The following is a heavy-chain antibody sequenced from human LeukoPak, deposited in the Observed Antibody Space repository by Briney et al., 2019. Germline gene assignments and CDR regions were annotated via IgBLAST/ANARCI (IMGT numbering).Heavy chain of an antibody. J-gene: IGHJ4*02. CDR3: ARRSGYTAAGTPDY. CDR2: INHNGNVN. CDR1: GFTSSSYW. D-gene: IGHD6-13*01. V-gene: IGHV3-7*01. Sequence: GGSLRLSCAASGFTSSSYWMNWARQAPGKGLEWVASINHNGNVNYYVDSVKGRFTISRDNAKNSLYLQMNSLRAEDTAVYYCARRSGYTAAGTPDYWGQGTLVTVSS.